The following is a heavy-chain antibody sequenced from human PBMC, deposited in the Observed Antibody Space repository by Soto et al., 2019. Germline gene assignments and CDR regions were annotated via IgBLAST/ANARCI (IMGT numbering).Heavy chain of an antibody. V-gene: IGHV4-30-4*01. D-gene: IGHD2-21*02. CDR1: GGSISSGDYY. CDR3: ARAFGGNSDY. CDR2: IYYSGST. J-gene: IGHJ4*02. Sequence: QVQLQESGPGLVKPSQTLSLTCTVSGGSISSGDYYWSWIRQPPGKGLVWIAYIYYSGSTYYNPSLKSRITLSVDTSRNQFAANLTPVNAADTALYYCARAFGGNSDYWGQGTMVTVSS.